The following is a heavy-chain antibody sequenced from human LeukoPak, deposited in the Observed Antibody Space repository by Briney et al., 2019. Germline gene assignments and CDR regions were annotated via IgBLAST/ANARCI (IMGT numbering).Heavy chain of an antibody. V-gene: IGHV3-30*18. D-gene: IGHD2-21*01. CDR3: AKGQAVGETNWFDP. CDR1: GGSISSSN. J-gene: IGHJ5*02. CDR2: ISYDGSNK. Sequence: LSLTCAVSGGSISSSNWWSWVRQAPGEGLEWVAVISYDGSNKYYADSVKGRFTISRDNSKNTLYLQMNSLSAEDTAVYYCAKGQAVGETNWFDPWGQGTLVTVSS.